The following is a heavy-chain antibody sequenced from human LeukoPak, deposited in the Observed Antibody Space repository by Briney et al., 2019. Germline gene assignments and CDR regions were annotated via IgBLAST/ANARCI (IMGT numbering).Heavy chain of an antibody. J-gene: IGHJ4*02. V-gene: IGHV4-39*01. Sequence: PSETLSLTCTVSGGSISSSSYYWGWIRQPSGKGLEWIGSIYYSGSTYYNPSLKSRVTISVDTSKNQFSLKLSSVTAADTAVYYCARVDTAMVTVDYWGQGTLVTVSS. CDR1: GGSISSSSYY. D-gene: IGHD5-18*01. CDR2: IYYSGST. CDR3: ARVDTAMVTVDY.